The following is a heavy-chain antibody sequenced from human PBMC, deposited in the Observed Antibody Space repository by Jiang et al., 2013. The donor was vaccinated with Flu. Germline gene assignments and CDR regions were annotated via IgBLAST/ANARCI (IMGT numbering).Heavy chain of an antibody. D-gene: IGHD3-10*01. CDR2: IYYSGST. CDR1: GGSISSGGYY. Sequence: GLVKPSQTLSLTCTVSGGSISSGGYYWSWIRQHPGKGLEWIGYIYYSGSTYYNPSLKSRVTISVDTSKNQFSLKLSSVTAADTAVYYCARLLWFGELSYYYGMDVWGQGTTVTVSS. V-gene: IGHV4-31*03. CDR3: ARLLWFGELSYYYGMDV. J-gene: IGHJ6*02.